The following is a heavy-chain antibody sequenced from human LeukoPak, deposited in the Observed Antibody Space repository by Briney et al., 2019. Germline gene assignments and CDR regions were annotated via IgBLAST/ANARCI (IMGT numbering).Heavy chain of an antibody. CDR1: GYSISSGHY. CDR2: IYHSGST. CDR3: ARDEYYDILTGYYARAPFDY. Sequence: ASETLSPTCIVSGYSISSGHYWGWIRQPPGKGLEWIGSIYHSGSTYYNPSLKSRVTISVDTSKNQYSLKLSSVAAADTAVYYCARDEYYDILTGYYARAPFDYWGQGTLVTVSS. J-gene: IGHJ4*02. D-gene: IGHD3-9*01. V-gene: IGHV4-38-2*02.